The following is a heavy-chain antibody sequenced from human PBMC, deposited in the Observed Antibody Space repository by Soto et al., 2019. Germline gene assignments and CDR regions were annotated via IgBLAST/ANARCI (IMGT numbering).Heavy chain of an antibody. CDR2: INAGNGNT. CDR1: GYTFTSYA. CDR3: ARDDCSGGSCYPPTGAFDI. D-gene: IGHD2-15*01. V-gene: IGHV1-3*01. J-gene: IGHJ3*02. Sequence: GASVKVSCKASGYTFTSYAIHWVRQAPGQRLEWMGWINAGNGNTKYSQKFQGRVTFAGDTSASTAYMEVGSLTSEDTAVYYCARDDCSGGSCYPPTGAFDIWGQGTMVTVSS.